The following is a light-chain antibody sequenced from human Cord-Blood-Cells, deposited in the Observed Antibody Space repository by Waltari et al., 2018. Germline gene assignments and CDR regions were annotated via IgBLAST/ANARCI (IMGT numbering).Light chain of an antibody. J-gene: IGKJ5*01. CDR2: DAT. V-gene: IGKV1-33*01. CDR1: KDISNY. Sequence: DIPMTQSPSSLSASVGDRVTITCPASKDISNYLDWYQQTPGKAPKLLIYDATNLETGVPSRFSGSGSGTDFTFTISSLQPDDIATYYCQQYDNLPLTFGQGTRLEIK. CDR3: QQYDNLPLT.